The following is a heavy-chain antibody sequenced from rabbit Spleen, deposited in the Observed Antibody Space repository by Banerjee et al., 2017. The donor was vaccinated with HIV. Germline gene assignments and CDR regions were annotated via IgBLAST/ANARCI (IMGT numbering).Heavy chain of an antibody. CDR2: IYAGGSGNT. D-gene: IGHD8-1*01. J-gene: IGHJ6*01. V-gene: IGHV1S45*01. CDR3: ARDSGTSFSTYGMDL. Sequence: QEQLVESGGGLVQPEGSLTLTCKASGFSLNSGYDMCWVRQAPGKGLEWIACIYAGGSGNTYSATWAKGRFTISKASSTTVTLQMTSLTVADTATYFCARDSGTSFSTYGMDLWGPGTLVTVS. CDR1: GFSLNSGYD.